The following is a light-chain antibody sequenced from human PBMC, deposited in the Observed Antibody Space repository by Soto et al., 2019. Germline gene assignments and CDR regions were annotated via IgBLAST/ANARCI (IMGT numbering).Light chain of an antibody. CDR3: XXXNSYWT. V-gene: IGKV1-39*01. Sequence: DIQMTQSPSSLSASVGDRVTITCRASQSISSYLNWYQQKPGKAPKLLIYDASSLESGVPSRFSGSGSGTEFTLTISSLQPDDFATXXXXXXNSYWTFGQGTKVDIK. J-gene: IGKJ1*01. CDR2: DAS. CDR1: QSISSY.